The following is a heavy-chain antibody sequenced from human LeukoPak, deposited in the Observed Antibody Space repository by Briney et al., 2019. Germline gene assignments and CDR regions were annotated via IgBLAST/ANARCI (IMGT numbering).Heavy chain of an antibody. D-gene: IGHD3-10*01. CDR2: INPSGGST. CDR3: ARGATMVRGDTRSFGY. CDR1: GYTFTSYY. V-gene: IGHV1-46*01. J-gene: IGHJ4*02. Sequence: GASVKVSCKASGYTFTSYYMHWVRQAPGQGLEWMGIINPSGGSTSYAQKFQGRVTMTRDTSTSTVYMELSSLRSEDTAVYYCARGATMVRGDTRSFGYWGQGTLVTVSS.